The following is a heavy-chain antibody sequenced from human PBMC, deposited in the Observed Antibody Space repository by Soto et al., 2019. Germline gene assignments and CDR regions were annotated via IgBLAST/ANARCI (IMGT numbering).Heavy chain of an antibody. V-gene: IGHV1-69*02. CDR2: IIPILGIA. Sequence: QVQLVQSGAEVKKPGSSVKVSCKASGGTFSSYTISWVRQAPGQGLEWMGRIIPILGIANYAQKFQGRVTITADKATSTAYMELSSLRSEDTAVYYCSRGQWLVRLTDYWGQGTLVTVSS. J-gene: IGHJ4*02. CDR1: GGTFSSYT. D-gene: IGHD6-19*01. CDR3: SRGQWLVRLTDY.